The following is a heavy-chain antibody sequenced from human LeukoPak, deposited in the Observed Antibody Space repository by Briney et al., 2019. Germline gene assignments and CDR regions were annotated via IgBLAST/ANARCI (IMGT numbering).Heavy chain of an antibody. Sequence: SETLSLTCAVYGGSFSGYYWSWIRQPPGKGLEWIGEINHSGSTNYNPSLKSRVTISVDTSKNQFSLKLSSVTAADTAVYYCARGPGTLEYCSSTSCYSRAFDIWGQGTMVTVSS. CDR3: ARGPGTLEYCSSTSCYSRAFDI. D-gene: IGHD2-2*01. CDR1: GGSFSGYY. CDR2: INHSGST. J-gene: IGHJ3*02. V-gene: IGHV4-34*01.